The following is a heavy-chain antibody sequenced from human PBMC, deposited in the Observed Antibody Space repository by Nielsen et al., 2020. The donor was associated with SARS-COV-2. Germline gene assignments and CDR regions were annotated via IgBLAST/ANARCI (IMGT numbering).Heavy chain of an antibody. D-gene: IGHD2-15*01. CDR3: ARDALGLIDYFDY. J-gene: IGHJ4*02. CDR2: ISSSTSYT. V-gene: IGHV3-11*05. CDR1: GFTFSDYY. Sequence: GGSLRLSCAASGFTFSDYYMSWIRQAPGKGLEWVSYISSSTSYTNYADSVKGRFTISRDNVKNSLYLQMNSLRAEDTAVYYCARDALGLIDYFDYWGQGTLVTVSP.